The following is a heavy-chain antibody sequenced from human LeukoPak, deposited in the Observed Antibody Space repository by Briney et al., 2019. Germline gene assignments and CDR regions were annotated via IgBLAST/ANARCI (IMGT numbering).Heavy chain of an antibody. CDR1: GFTFSSYG. CDR2: ISYDGSNK. Sequence: PGGSLRLSCAASGFTFSSYGMHWVRQAPGKGLEWVAVISYDGSNKYYADSVKGRFTISRDNSKNTLYLQMNSLRAEDTAVYYCAKDSRQWLMYYFDYWGQGTLVTVSS. V-gene: IGHV3-30*18. D-gene: IGHD6-19*01. J-gene: IGHJ4*02. CDR3: AKDSRQWLMYYFDY.